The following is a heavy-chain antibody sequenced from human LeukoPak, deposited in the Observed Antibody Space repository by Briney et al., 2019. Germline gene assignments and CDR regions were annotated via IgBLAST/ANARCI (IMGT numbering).Heavy chain of an antibody. CDR2: IYTSGST. J-gene: IGHJ5*02. Sequence: PSETLSLTCTVSGGSISSYYWSWIRQPAGKGLEWIGRIYTSGSTSYNPSLKSRVTMSVDTSKNQFSLKLSSVTAADTAVYYCARDQDSSGYYRNNWFDPWGQGTLVTVSS. V-gene: IGHV4-4*07. D-gene: IGHD3-22*01. CDR1: GGSISSYY. CDR3: ARDQDSSGYYRNNWFDP.